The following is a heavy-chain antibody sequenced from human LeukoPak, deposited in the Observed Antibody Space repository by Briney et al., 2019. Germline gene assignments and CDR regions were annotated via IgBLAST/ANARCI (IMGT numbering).Heavy chain of an antibody. D-gene: IGHD3-22*01. V-gene: IGHV3-30*18. Sequence: GRSLRLSCAASGFTFSSYGMHWVRQAPGKGLEWVAVISYDGSNKYYADSVKGRFTISRDNSKNTLYLQMNSLRAEDTAVYYCANLIDSSGNWDDAFDIWGQGTMVTVSS. J-gene: IGHJ3*02. CDR3: ANLIDSSGNWDDAFDI. CDR1: GFTFSSYG. CDR2: ISYDGSNK.